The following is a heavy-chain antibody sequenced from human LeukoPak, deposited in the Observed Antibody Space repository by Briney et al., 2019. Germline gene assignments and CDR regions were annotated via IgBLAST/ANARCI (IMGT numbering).Heavy chain of an antibody. CDR3: ARKGATVTTGYAFDY. Sequence: PSETLSLICTVSGGSISSGSYYWSWIRQPAGKGLEWIGRIYTSGGTNYNPSLKSRVTISIDTSKNQFSLKLSSVTAADTAVYYCARKGATVTTGYAFDYWGQGTLVTVSS. CDR2: IYTSGGT. CDR1: GGSISSGSYY. V-gene: IGHV4-61*02. D-gene: IGHD4-17*01. J-gene: IGHJ4*02.